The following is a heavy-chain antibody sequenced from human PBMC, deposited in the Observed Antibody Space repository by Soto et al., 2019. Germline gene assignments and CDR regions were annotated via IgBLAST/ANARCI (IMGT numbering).Heavy chain of an antibody. V-gene: IGHV3-30*18. Sequence: QVQLVESGGGVVQPGRSLRLSCAASGFTFSTYGMHWVRQAPGKGLEWVAVISYDETNKYYADSVKGRFTISRDNPKNTLYREMSSLRAEDTSIYYCAKRSGYYFDSWGQGTLVTVSS. CDR1: GFTFSTYG. D-gene: IGHD3-3*01. CDR2: ISYDETNK. J-gene: IGHJ4*02. CDR3: AKRSGYYFDS.